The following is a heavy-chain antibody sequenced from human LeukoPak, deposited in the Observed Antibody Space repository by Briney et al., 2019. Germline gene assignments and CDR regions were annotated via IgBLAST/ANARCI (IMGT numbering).Heavy chain of an antibody. CDR2: IYTTGST. Sequence: PSQTLSLTCSVSGGSISSGTYYYNWNRQPAGKGLEWIGRIYTTGSTNYNPSLKSRVTISVDTSKNQFSLKLSSVTAADTAVYYCARGAHSSGWFDYWGQGTLVTVSS. J-gene: IGHJ4*02. D-gene: IGHD6-19*01. CDR1: GGSISSGTYY. CDR3: ARGAHSSGWFDY. V-gene: IGHV4-61*02.